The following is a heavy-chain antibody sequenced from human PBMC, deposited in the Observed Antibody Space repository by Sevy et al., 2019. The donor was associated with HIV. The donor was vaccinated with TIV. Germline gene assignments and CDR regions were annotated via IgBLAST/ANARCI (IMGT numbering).Heavy chain of an antibody. V-gene: IGHV3-23*01. D-gene: IGHD2-8*01. CDR1: GFNFNIYS. CDR2: LSFGCGKI. CDR3: AREGCTRPHDY. J-gene: IGHJ4*02. Sequence: GESLKISCAVSGFNFNIYSMSWVRQAPGKGLEWVSTLSFGCGKIHYADSVKGRFIISRDDSKNTLYLQMNSLRAEDTAVYFCAREGCTRPHDYWCQGTLVTVSS.